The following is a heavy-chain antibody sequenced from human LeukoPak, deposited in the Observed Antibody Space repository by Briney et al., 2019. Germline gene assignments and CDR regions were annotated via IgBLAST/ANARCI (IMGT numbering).Heavy chain of an antibody. CDR2: IYYSGSP. CDR1: GGSISSYY. Sequence: SETLSLTCTVSGGSISSYYWSWIRQPPGKGLEWIGYIYYSGSPNYNPSLKSRVTISVDTSKNQFSLKLSSVTAADTAVYYCARGNYDFWSGYYRGYYYYMDVWGKGTTVTVSS. CDR3: ARGNYDFWSGYYRGYYYYMDV. D-gene: IGHD3-3*01. J-gene: IGHJ6*03. V-gene: IGHV4-59*01.